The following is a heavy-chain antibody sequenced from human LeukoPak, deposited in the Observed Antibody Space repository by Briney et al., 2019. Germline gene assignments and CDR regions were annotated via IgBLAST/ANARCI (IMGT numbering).Heavy chain of an antibody. V-gene: IGHV3-33*08. CDR1: GFTFRNYG. CDR2: IWYDGTFK. D-gene: IGHD1-26*01. CDR3: VRVYSGSYRD. Sequence: PGGSLRLSCAASGFTFRNYGMHWVRQAPGKGLEWVAVIWYDGTFKYYADSVKGRFTISRDNAKNTLYLQMNSLGAEDTAVYYCVRVYSGSYRDWGQGTLVTVSS. J-gene: IGHJ4*02.